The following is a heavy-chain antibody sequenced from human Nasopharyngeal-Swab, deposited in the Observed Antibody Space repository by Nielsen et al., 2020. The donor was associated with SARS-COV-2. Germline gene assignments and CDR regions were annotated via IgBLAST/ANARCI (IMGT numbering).Heavy chain of an antibody. J-gene: IGHJ4*02. CDR2: ISGSGGST. Sequence: GGSLRLSCAASGFTFSSYAMSWVRQAPGKGLEWVSAISGSGGSTYYADSVKGRFTISRDNSKNTLYLQMNSLRAEDTAVFYCASQRSSGWFWGDYWGQGTLVTVSS. CDR1: GFTFSSYA. CDR3: ASQRSSGWFWGDY. V-gene: IGHV3-23*01. D-gene: IGHD6-19*01.